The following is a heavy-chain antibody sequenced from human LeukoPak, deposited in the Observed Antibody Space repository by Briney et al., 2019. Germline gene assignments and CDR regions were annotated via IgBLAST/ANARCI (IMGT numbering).Heavy chain of an antibody. CDR1: GFTFSNYG. Sequence: GGSLRLFCTASGFTFSNYGMHWVRQAPGEGLEWVAVISYDGSNEYYADSVKGRFTISRDNSKNTLFLQMNSLRPEDTAVYHCAKVALFSGYYPPFDYWGQGTLVTVSS. D-gene: IGHD3-22*01. J-gene: IGHJ4*02. CDR3: AKVALFSGYYPPFDY. CDR2: ISYDGSNE. V-gene: IGHV3-30*18.